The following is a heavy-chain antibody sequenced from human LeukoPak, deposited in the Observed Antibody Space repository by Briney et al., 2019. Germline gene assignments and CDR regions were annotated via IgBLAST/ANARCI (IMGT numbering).Heavy chain of an antibody. CDR2: ISGSGGST. Sequence: QRWGSLRLSCAASGFTFSSYWMSWVRQAPGKGLEWVSAISGSGGSTYYADSVKGRFTISRDNSKNTLYLQMNSLRAEDTAVYYCAKDTDYASTHWGQGTLVTVSS. J-gene: IGHJ4*02. CDR1: GFTFSSYW. CDR3: AKDTDYASTH. V-gene: IGHV3-23*01. D-gene: IGHD4-17*01.